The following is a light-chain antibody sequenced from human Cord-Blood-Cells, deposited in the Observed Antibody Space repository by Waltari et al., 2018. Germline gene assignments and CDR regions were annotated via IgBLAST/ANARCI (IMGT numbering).Light chain of an antibody. V-gene: IGLV2-14*01. CDR3: SSYTSSSTRV. Sequence: QSALTQPASVSGSPGQSITISCTGTSSDVGGYNYVSWYQQHPGKAPQLMIYDVSKRPSGVYNRFAGSKSGNPASLTISGLQAEDEADYYCSSYTSSSTRVFGGGTKLTVL. J-gene: IGLJ3*02. CDR1: SSDVGGYNY. CDR2: DVS.